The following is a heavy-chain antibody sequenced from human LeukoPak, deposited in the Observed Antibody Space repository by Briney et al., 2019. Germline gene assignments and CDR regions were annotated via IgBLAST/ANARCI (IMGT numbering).Heavy chain of an antibody. CDR2: LSFDGTIT. D-gene: IGHD3-10*01. V-gene: IGHV3-30*04. CDR1: GFTFSSYA. J-gene: IGHJ4*02. CDR3: ARDSTYYYDSGSSGPHYFGY. Sequence: GGSLRLSCAASGFTFSSYALHWVRQAPGKGLEWVAVLSFDGTITYYADSVKGRFTISRDNSKNTLYLQLNSLRAEDTAVCYCARDSTYYYDSGSSGPHYFGYWGQGTLVTVSS.